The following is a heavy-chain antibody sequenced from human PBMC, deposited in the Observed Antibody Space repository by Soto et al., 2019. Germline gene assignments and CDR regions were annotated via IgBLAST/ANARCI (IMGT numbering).Heavy chain of an antibody. D-gene: IGHD6-19*01. CDR1: GFTFDDYA. J-gene: IGHJ3*02. CDR2: ISWNSGSI. Sequence: EVQLVESGGGLVQPGRSLRLSCAASGFTFDDYAMHWVRQAPGKGLEWVSGISWNSGSIGYADSVKGRFTISRDNAKNSLYLQMNSLGYEDTALYYCAKDIVERGIAVAGIYAFDIWGQGTMVTVSS. V-gene: IGHV3-9*01. CDR3: AKDIVERGIAVAGIYAFDI.